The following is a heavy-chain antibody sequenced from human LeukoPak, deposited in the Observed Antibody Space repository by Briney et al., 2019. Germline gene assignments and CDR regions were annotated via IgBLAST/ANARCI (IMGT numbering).Heavy chain of an antibody. Sequence: ASVKVSCKASGYTFTGYYMHWVRQAPGQGLEWMGWINPNSGGTNYAQKFQGRVTMTRDTSISTAYMELRSLRSDDTAVYYCARGPKKIWDMSAFDYWGQGTLVTVSS. CDR2: INPNSGGT. J-gene: IGHJ4*02. CDR1: GYTFTGYY. D-gene: IGHD2-15*01. V-gene: IGHV1-2*02. CDR3: ARGPKKIWDMSAFDY.